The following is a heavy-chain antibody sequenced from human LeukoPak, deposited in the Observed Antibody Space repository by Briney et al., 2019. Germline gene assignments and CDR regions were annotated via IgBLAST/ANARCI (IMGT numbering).Heavy chain of an antibody. J-gene: IGHJ6*03. Sequence: SETLSLTCTVSGYSISNGYYWGWIRPPPGKGLEWVGSIYHRGSTYYNPSLRSRVTISLDRSKKKFSLKLASVTAAGTAVYYCARDWYGSGSYYYYYYMDVWGKGTTVTISS. D-gene: IGHD3-10*01. CDR1: GYSISNGYY. V-gene: IGHV4-38-2*02. CDR3: ARDWYGSGSYYYYYYMDV. CDR2: IYHRGST.